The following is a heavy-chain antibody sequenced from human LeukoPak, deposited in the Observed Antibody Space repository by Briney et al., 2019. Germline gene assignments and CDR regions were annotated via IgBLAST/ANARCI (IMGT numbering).Heavy chain of an antibody. D-gene: IGHD2-21*01. V-gene: IGHV3-30*02. Sequence: GGSLRLSCAASGFTFASHGMHWVRQAPGKGLEWVAFTRNDGNNKYYADSVKGRFTISRDNSKNTLSLQMNSLRTEDTAVYYCARDRDWAFDYWGQGILVTVSS. J-gene: IGHJ4*02. CDR3: ARDRDWAFDY. CDR1: GFTFASHG. CDR2: TRNDGNNK.